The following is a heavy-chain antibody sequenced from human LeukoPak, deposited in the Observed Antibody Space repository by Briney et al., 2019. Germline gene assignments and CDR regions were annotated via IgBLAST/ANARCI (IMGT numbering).Heavy chain of an antibody. J-gene: IGHJ4*02. Sequence: GGSLRLSCAGSGFAFSDYYMTWIRQAPGRGLEFISYISGSGNSIVYADSVKGRFTISRDNAKNSLYRQMNSLRDEDTAVYYCAREPRLAVYWGQGTLVTVSS. CDR3: AREPRLAVY. CDR1: GFAFSDYY. D-gene: IGHD6-19*01. V-gene: IGHV3-11*01. CDR2: ISGSGNSI.